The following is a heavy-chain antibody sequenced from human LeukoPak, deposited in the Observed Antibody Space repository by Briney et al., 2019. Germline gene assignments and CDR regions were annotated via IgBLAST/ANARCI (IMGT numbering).Heavy chain of an antibody. CDR3: ARDKGMVGYCSGGSCYWPFDY. CDR2: ISAYNGNT. V-gene: IGHV1-18*01. Sequence: ASVKVSCKTSGYTFISYGISWVRQAPGQRLEWMGWISAYNGNTNYAQKFQGRVSMTTDTSTSTAYMEPRSLRADDTAVYHCARDKGMVGYCSGGSCYWPFDYWGQGTLVIVSS. D-gene: IGHD2-15*01. CDR1: GYTFISYG. J-gene: IGHJ4*02.